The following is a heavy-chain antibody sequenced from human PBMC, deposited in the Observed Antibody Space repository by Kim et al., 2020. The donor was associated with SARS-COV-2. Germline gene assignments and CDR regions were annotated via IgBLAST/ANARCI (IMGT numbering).Heavy chain of an antibody. Sequence: GGSLRLSCAASGFTFDDYAMHWVRQAPGKGLEWVSGISWNSGSIGYADSVKGRFTISRDNAKNSLYLQMNSLRAEDTALYYCAKGVTVVAPFDYWGQGTL. CDR3: AKGVTVVAPFDY. CDR1: GFTFDDYA. CDR2: ISWNSGSI. V-gene: IGHV3-9*01. J-gene: IGHJ4*02. D-gene: IGHD2-15*01.